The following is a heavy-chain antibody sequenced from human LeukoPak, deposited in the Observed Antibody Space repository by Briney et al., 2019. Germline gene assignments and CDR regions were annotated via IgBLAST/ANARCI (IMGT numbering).Heavy chain of an antibody. V-gene: IGHV4-30-2*01. Sequence: SQTLSLTCTVSGGSISSGGYYWSWIRQPPGKGLEWIGYIYHSGSTYYNPSLKSRVTISVDRSKNQFSLKLSSVTAADTAVYYCARQPREGGTIFGVVGEFDYWGQGTLVTVSS. CDR1: GGSISSGGYY. CDR2: IYHSGST. CDR3: ARQPREGGTIFGVVGEFDY. D-gene: IGHD3-3*01. J-gene: IGHJ4*02.